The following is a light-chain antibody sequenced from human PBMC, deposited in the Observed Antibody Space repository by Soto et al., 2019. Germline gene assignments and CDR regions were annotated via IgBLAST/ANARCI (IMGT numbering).Light chain of an antibody. J-gene: IGLJ3*02. CDR2: EVT. V-gene: IGLV2-14*01. CDR3: RSYTSIATWV. CDR1: SNDVGGYDY. Sequence: QSVLTQPASVSGSPGQSITISCTGTSNDVGGYDYVSWYQQHPGKAPKLMIYEVTNRPSGVSNRFSGSKSGNTASLTISGLQAEDEANYYCRSYTSIATWVFGGGTKVTVL.